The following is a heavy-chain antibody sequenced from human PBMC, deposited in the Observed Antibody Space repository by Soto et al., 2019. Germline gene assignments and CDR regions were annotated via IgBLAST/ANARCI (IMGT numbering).Heavy chain of an antibody. D-gene: IGHD1-26*01. CDR3: ARNSGSYPEYYFDY. CDR1: GFTFSSYG. Sequence: GGSLRLSCAASGFTFSSYGMHWVRQAPGKGLEWVAVIWYDGSNKYYADSVKGRFTISRDNSKNTLYLQMNSLRAEDTAVYYCARNSGSYPEYYFDYWGQGTLVTVSS. V-gene: IGHV3-33*01. J-gene: IGHJ4*02. CDR2: IWYDGSNK.